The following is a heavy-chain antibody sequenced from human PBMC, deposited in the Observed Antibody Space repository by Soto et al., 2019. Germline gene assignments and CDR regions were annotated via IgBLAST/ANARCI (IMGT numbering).Heavy chain of an antibody. D-gene: IGHD6-6*01. CDR1: GFTFSSYD. CDR2: IGTAGDT. Sequence: GGSLRLSCAASGFTFSSYDMHWVRQATGKGLEWVSAIGTAGDTYYPGSVKGRFTISRENAKNSLYLQMNSLRAGDTAVYYCASQAIAARSPRPSTGSDYSGQATLVTVSS. V-gene: IGHV3-13*01. CDR3: ASQAIAARSPRPSTGSDY. J-gene: IGHJ4*02.